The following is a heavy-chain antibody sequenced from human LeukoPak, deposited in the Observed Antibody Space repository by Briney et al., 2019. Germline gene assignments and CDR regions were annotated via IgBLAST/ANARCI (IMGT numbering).Heavy chain of an antibody. CDR3: ARGWYGDYGHDAFDI. CDR2: IKQDGSEK. V-gene: IGHV3-7*03. Sequence: PGGSLRLSCAASGFTFSSYWMSWVRQAPGKGLEWVANIKQDGSEKYYVDSAKGRFTISRDNAKNSLYLQMNSLRAEDTAVYYCARGWYGDYGHDAFDIWGQGTMVTVSS. CDR1: GFTFSSYW. D-gene: IGHD4-17*01. J-gene: IGHJ3*02.